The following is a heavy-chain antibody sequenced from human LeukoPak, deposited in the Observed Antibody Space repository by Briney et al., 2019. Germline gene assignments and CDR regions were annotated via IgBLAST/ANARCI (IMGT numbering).Heavy chain of an antibody. CDR1: GGSINSGNYY. D-gene: IGHD3-10*01. J-gene: IGHJ5*02. CDR3: ARGFTMVRGVLFDP. Sequence: PSETLSLTCTVSGGSINSGNYYWSWIRQPPGKGLEWIGYISYSGSTHYTPSLKSRVTISGDTSKNQFSLKLSSVTAADTAVYYCARGFTMVRGVLFDPWGQGTLVTVSS. V-gene: IGHV4-30-4*02. CDR2: ISYSGST.